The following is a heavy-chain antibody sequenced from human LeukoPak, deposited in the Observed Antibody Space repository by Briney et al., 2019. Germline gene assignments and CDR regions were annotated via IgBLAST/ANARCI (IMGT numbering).Heavy chain of an antibody. V-gene: IGHV1-3*01. D-gene: IGHD3-9*01. CDR1: GYTFTSYA. CDR2: INAGNGNT. J-gene: IGHJ3*02. Sequence: ASVKVSCKASGYTFTSYAMHWVRQAPGQRLEWMGWINAGNGNTKYSQKFQGRVTITRDTSASTAYMELSSLRSEDTAVYYCARVLGILTGRCAFDIWGQGTMVTVSS. CDR3: ARVLGILTGRCAFDI.